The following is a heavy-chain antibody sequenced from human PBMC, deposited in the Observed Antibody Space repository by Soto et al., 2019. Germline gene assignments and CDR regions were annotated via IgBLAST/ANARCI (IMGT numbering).Heavy chain of an antibody. J-gene: IGHJ4*02. CDR2: INGRGNYI. V-gene: IGHV3-21*01. D-gene: IGHD1-26*01. CDR1: GFTFSTYT. Sequence: PGGSLRLSRASSGFTFSTYTMNWVRQAPGKGLEWVSSINGRGNYIYYAESVKGRFTISRDNAKNSLYLQMDRLRAEDTALYYCVREDRKVGINYCFDYWGLGGLVTVSS. CDR3: VREDRKVGINYCFDY.